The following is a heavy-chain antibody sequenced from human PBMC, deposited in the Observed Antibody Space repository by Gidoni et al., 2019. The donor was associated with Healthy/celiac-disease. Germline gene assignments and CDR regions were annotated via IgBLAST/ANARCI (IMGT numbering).Heavy chain of an antibody. Sequence: EVQLVESGGGLVQPGGSLGLSGAASGFTFSSYSMNWVRQAPGKGLEWVSYISSSSSTIYYADSVKGRFTISRDNAKNSLYLQMNSLRAEDTAVYYCARAGDIVVVRDAFDIWGQGTMVTVSS. CDR2: ISSSSSTI. CDR1: GFTFSSYS. D-gene: IGHD2-2*01. V-gene: IGHV3-48*01. CDR3: ARAGDIVVVRDAFDI. J-gene: IGHJ3*02.